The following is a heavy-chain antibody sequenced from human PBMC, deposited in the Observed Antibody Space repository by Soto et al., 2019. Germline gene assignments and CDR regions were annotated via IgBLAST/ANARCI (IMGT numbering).Heavy chain of an antibody. CDR2: TGGGGVST. D-gene: IGHD2-15*01. Sequence: EVQLLESGGGLVEPGGSLRLSCAASGFTFRSYAMTWVRQAPGKGLEWVSYTGGGGVSTYYADSVKGRFTSSRDDSKNTLYLQMISLRAEDTALYYRAKIVGGGSHHDAFDIWGQGTMVTVSS. CDR1: GFTFRSYA. V-gene: IGHV3-23*01. J-gene: IGHJ3*02. CDR3: AKIVGGGSHHDAFDI.